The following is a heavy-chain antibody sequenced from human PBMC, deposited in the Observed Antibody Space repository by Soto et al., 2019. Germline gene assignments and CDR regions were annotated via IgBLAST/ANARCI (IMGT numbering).Heavy chain of an antibody. V-gene: IGHV1-18*01. Sequence: GASVKVSCKASGYTFTSYGISWVRQAPGQGLEWMGWISAYNGNTNYAQKLQGRVTMTTDTSTSTAYMELRSLRSDDTAVYYCARDQRITIFGVVMGHYYYYYMEVWGKGTTVTVSS. D-gene: IGHD3-3*01. J-gene: IGHJ6*03. CDR2: ISAYNGNT. CDR1: GYTFTSYG. CDR3: ARDQRITIFGVVMGHYYYYYMEV.